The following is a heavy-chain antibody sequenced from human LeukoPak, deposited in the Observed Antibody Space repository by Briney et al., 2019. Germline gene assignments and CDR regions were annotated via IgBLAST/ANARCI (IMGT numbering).Heavy chain of an antibody. CDR1: GYNFIIYA. V-gene: IGHV1-18*01. D-gene: IGHD6-13*01. Sequence: ASVKVSCKASGYNFIIYAFSWVRQVPGQGLGWMGWINPYHGKTKYAQKFQGRVTMTTDTSTSTAHMELRSLTSDDTAVYFCARDRIAAAVLDYWGQGTLVTVSS. CDR2: INPYHGKT. CDR3: ARDRIAAAVLDY. J-gene: IGHJ4*02.